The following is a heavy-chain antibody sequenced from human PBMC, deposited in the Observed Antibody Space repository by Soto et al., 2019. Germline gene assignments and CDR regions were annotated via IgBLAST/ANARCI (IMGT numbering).Heavy chain of an antibody. V-gene: IGHV4-59*08. D-gene: IGHD3-22*01. CDR1: GGSINPYY. CDR3: ARLGGYYQAFDS. J-gene: IGHJ4*02. CDR2: IYYSGTT. Sequence: PSETLSLTCTVSGGSINPYYWGWIRQPPGKGLEWIGNIYYSGTTNYHPSLKSRVTISLDTSKSQFSLKLSSVTAADTAVYYCARLGGYYQAFDSWGQGTLVTVSS.